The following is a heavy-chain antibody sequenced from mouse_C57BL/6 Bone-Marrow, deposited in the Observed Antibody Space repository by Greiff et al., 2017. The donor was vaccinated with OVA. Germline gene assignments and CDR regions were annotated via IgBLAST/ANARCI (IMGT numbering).Heavy chain of an antibody. V-gene: IGHV3-6*01. CDR3: ARGGLRRGAWFAY. CDR1: GYSITSGYY. CDR2: ISYDGSN. J-gene: IGHJ3*01. D-gene: IGHD2-4*01. Sequence: EVQLVESGPGLVKPSQSLSLTCSVTGYSITSGYYWNWIRQFPGNKLEWMGYISYDGSNNYNPSLKNRISITRDPSKNQFFLKLNPVTTEDTATYYCARGGLRRGAWFAYWGQGTLVTVSA.